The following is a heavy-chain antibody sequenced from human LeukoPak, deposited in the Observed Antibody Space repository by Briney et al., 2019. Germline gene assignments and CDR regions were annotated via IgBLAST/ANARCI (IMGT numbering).Heavy chain of an antibody. CDR3: ARANNFDY. CDR1: GFTFSNYW. CDR2: MDFYGSTT. J-gene: IGHJ4*02. D-gene: IGHD4/OR15-4a*01. V-gene: IGHV3-74*01. Sequence: PGGSLRLSCAASGFTFSNYWMHWVRQVPGKGLVWVSRMDFYGSTTDYADSVKGRFTISRDNAKNTLYLQMSSLRAEDTAVYYCARANNFDYWGQGTLVTVSS.